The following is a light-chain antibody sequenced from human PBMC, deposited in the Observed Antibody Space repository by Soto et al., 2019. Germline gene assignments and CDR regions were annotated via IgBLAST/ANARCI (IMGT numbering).Light chain of an antibody. CDR3: QQYGSSPYT. CDR1: QSVSSSC. J-gene: IGKJ2*01. Sequence: EIVLTQSPGTLSLSPGDRATLSCRASQSVSSSCLAWYQQKPGLAPRLLIFGASSRATGIPDRFSGSGSGTDSTLTISRLEPEDFAVYYCQQYGSSPYTFGQGTKLEIK. V-gene: IGKV3-20*01. CDR2: GAS.